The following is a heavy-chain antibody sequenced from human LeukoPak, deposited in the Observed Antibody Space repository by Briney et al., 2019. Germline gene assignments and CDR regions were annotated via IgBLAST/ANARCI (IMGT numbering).Heavy chain of an antibody. V-gene: IGHV3-23*01. D-gene: IGHD3-10*01. Sequence: GGSLRLSCAASGFTFSSYAMSWVRQSPGKGLEWVSSITGSGGGTYYADSVKGRFTISRDNSKNTLYLQMNSLRAEDTAVYYCAKDLYYFGSGSHDYWGQGTLVTVSS. CDR2: ITGSGGGT. J-gene: IGHJ4*02. CDR3: AKDLYYFGSGSHDY. CDR1: GFTFSSYA.